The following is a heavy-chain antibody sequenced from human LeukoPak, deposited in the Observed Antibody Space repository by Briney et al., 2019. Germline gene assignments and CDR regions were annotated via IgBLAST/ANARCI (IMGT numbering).Heavy chain of an antibody. Sequence: SETLSLTCTASGGSISSSDYFWSVIRQPAEKGLEWIGRINSRGSTNYNPSLKSRVTLSVDTSKNQFSLKLTSVTVADTAVYYCARYRLGWFDPWGQGTLVTVSS. D-gene: IGHD6-25*01. CDR1: GGSISSSDYF. CDR2: INSRGST. J-gene: IGHJ5*02. CDR3: ARYRLGWFDP. V-gene: IGHV4-61*02.